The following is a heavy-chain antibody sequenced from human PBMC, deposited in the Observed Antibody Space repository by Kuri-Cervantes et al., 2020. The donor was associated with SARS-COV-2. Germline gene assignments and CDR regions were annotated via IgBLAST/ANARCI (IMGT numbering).Heavy chain of an antibody. CDR2: IIPIFGTA. Sequence: SVKVSCKASGGTFSSYAIRWVRQAPGQGLEWMGGIIPIFGTANYAQKFQGRVTITADESTSTAYMELSSLRSEDTAVYYCARDRGATVNYFDYWGQGTLVTVSS. CDR1: GGTFSSYA. V-gene: IGHV1-69*13. J-gene: IGHJ4*02. D-gene: IGHD4-17*01. CDR3: ARDRGATVNYFDY.